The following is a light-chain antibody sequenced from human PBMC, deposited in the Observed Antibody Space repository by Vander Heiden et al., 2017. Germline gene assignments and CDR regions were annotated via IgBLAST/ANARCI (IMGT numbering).Light chain of an antibody. V-gene: IGKV1-5*03. CDR1: QSISSW. CDR3: QQYNSYLLT. Sequence: DIQMTQSPSTLSASVGDRVTITCRASQSISSWLAWYQQKTGKAPKLLIYKASSLESGVPSRFRGSGSGTEFTLTISSLQPDDFATYYCQQYNSYLLTFGGGTKVEIK. CDR2: KAS. J-gene: IGKJ4*01.